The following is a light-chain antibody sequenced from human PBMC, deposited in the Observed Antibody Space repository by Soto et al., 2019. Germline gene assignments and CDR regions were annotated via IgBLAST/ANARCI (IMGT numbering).Light chain of an antibody. CDR1: SGSVSTNYY. CDR2: NTN. V-gene: IGLV8-61*01. CDR3: GLYMGSGISV. Sequence: QTVVTQEPSFSVSPGGTVTFTCGLSSGSVSTNYYPSWYQQTPGQAPRTLIYNTNTRSSGVPDRFSGSILGNKAALTITGAQADDESDYYCGLYMGSGISVFGGGTKVTVL. J-gene: IGLJ3*02.